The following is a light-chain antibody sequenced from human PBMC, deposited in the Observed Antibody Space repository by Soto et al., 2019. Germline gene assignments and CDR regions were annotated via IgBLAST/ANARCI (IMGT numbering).Light chain of an antibody. CDR3: SSYGGRDNYV. CDR2: EVS. Sequence: QSALTQPPSAAGSPGQSVTISCTGTSTDVGGYNYVSWYQQYPGKAPKLMIYEVSKRPSGVPDRFSGSKSGNTASLTVSGLQAEDEADYYCSSYGGRDNYVFGTGTKVNVL. J-gene: IGLJ1*01. V-gene: IGLV2-8*01. CDR1: STDVGGYNY.